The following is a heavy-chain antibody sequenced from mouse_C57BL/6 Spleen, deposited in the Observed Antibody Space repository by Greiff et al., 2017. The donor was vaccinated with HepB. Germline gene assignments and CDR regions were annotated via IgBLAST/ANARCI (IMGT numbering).Heavy chain of an antibody. CDR2: INPNNGGT. Sequence: VQLQQSGPELVKPGASVKISCKASGYTFTDYYMNWVKQSHGKSLEWIGDINPNNGGTSYNQKFKGKATLTVDKSSSTAYMELRSLTSEDSAVYYCARVLAMDYWGQGTSVTVSS. J-gene: IGHJ4*01. CDR3: ARVLAMDY. V-gene: IGHV1-26*01. CDR1: GYTFTDYY.